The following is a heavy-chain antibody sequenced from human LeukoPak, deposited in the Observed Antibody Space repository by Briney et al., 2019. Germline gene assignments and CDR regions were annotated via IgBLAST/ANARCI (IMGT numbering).Heavy chain of an antibody. CDR2: IGSTGNPI. D-gene: IGHD6-19*01. CDR3: ARDQWLDY. CDR1: GFTFSGYI. J-gene: IGHJ4*02. Sequence: GGSLRLSCAASGFTFSGYIMNWVRQAPGKGLEWVSFIGSTGNPIYYAGSVKGRFTVSRDNAKNSLYLQMNSLRAEDTAVYYCARDQWLDYWGQGTLVTVSS. V-gene: IGHV3-48*01.